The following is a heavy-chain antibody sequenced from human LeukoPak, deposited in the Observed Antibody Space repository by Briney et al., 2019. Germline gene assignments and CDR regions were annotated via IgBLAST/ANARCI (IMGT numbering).Heavy chain of an antibody. J-gene: IGHJ6*03. Sequence: PGGSLRLSCAASGFTFSSYAMSWVRQAPGNGLEWVSAISGSGGSTYYADSVKGRFTISRDNSKNTLYLQMNSLRAEDTAVYYCGGAEYYYYYMDVWGKGTTVTVSS. CDR2: ISGSGGST. CDR1: GFTFSSYA. V-gene: IGHV3-23*01. CDR3: GGAEYYYYYMDV.